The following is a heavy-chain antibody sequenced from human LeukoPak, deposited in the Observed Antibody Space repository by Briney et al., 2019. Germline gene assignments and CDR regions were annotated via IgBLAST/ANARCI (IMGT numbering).Heavy chain of an antibody. V-gene: IGHV7-4-1*02. CDR1: GYTFTGYY. D-gene: IGHD1-20*01. CDR3: ARDWWGDITGTNIFDP. J-gene: IGHJ5*02. CDR2: INTNTGNQ. Sequence: ASVKVSCKASGYTFTGYYMHWVRQAPGQGLEWMGWINTNTGNQMYAQGFTGRFVVSLDTSVSTAYLQISSLKAEDTAVYYCARDWWGDITGTNIFDPWGQGTLVTVSS.